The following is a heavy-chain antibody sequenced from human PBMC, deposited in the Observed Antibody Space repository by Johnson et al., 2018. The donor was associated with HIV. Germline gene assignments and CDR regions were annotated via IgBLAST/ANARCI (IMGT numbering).Heavy chain of an antibody. D-gene: IGHD1-26*01. V-gene: IGHV3-30-3*01. CDR3: AREGVGTTCPFDM. CDR2: ISYDGSNK. Sequence: QVQLVESGGGVVQPGKSLRLSCAASGFTFSSYAMHWVRQAPGKGLEWVAVISYDGSNKYYADSVKGRFTISRDNSKTTLYLQMNSLRAEDTAVYYCAREGVGTTCPFDMWGQGTMVTVSS. CDR1: GFTFSSYA. J-gene: IGHJ3*02.